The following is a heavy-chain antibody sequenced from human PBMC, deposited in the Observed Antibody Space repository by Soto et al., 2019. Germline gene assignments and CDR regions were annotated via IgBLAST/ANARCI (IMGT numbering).Heavy chain of an antibody. CDR1: GFTFSSYA. CDR2: ISYDGSNK. V-gene: IGHV3-30-3*01. Sequence: GGSLRLSCAASGFTFSSYAMHWVRQAPGKGLEWVAVISYDGSNKYYADSVKGRFTISRDNSKNTLYLQMNSLRAEDTAVYYCARPPTHSSGLKGDYWGQGTLVTVSS. J-gene: IGHJ4*02. CDR3: ARPPTHSSGLKGDY. D-gene: IGHD6-19*01.